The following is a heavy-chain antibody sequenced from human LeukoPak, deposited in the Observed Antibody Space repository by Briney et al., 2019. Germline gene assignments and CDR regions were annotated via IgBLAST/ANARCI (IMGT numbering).Heavy chain of an antibody. CDR3: ARDRNAARTPYYFDN. D-gene: IGHD1-1*01. Sequence: GGSLRLSCAASGFTFSSYVMTWVRQAPGKGLVWVSRIHSDGRSTSYADSVKGRFTISRDNAKNTLYLQMNSLGADDTAIYYCARDRNAARTPYYFDNWGQGTLVTVSS. CDR1: GFTFSSYV. CDR2: IHSDGRST. V-gene: IGHV3-74*01. J-gene: IGHJ4*02.